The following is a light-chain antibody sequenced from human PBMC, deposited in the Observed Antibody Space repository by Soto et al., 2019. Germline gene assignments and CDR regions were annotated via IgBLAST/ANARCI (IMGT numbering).Light chain of an antibody. Sequence: QSVLTQPPSVSAAPGQRVTISCTGSSSNIGAGHDVHWYQQLPGTAPKVLIYGNTNRPSGVPHRFSGSKSGTSASLTITGLQAEDEADFYCQSYDTSLSAWVFGGGTKVTVL. CDR1: SSNIGAGHD. J-gene: IGLJ3*02. V-gene: IGLV1-40*01. CDR3: QSYDTSLSAWV. CDR2: GNT.